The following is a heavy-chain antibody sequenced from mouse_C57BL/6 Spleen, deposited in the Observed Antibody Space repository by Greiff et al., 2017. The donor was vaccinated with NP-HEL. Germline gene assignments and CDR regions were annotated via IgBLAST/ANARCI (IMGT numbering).Heavy chain of an antibody. D-gene: IGHD1-1*01. CDR1: GYTFTSYW. J-gene: IGHJ2*01. CDR3: ARDYGSSYPYYFDY. CDR2: IYPGSGST. V-gene: IGHV1-55*01. Sequence: QVQLQQPGAELVKPGASVKMSCKASGYTFTSYWITCVKQRPGQGLEWIGDIYPGSGSTNYNEKFKSKATLTVDTSSSTAYMQLSSLTSEDSAVYYCARDYGSSYPYYFDYWGQGTTLTVSS.